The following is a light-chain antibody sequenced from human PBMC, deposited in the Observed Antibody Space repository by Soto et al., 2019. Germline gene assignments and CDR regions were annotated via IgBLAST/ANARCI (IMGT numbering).Light chain of an antibody. CDR1: QSVNNY. CDR2: DAS. CDR3: QPRNKWPGT. Sequence: EIVLTQSPATLSLSPGERATLSCRASQSVNNYLAWYQQKPGQAPSLLIYDASNRATGIPARFSGSGAGTDFTLTISSLEPEDFAVDYCQPRNKWPGTFGQGTKVDIK. V-gene: IGKV3-11*01. J-gene: IGKJ1*01.